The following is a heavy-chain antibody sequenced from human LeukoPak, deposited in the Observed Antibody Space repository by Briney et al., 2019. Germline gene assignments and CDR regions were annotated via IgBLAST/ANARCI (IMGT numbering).Heavy chain of an antibody. V-gene: IGHV6-1*01. J-gene: IGHJ3*02. CDR2: TYYRSKWYN. Sequence: SQPSHSPVPSPGTVNWIRQSPSRGLEWLGRTYYRSKWYNDYAVSVKSRITINPDTSKNQFSLQLNSVTPEDTAVYYCAREYYYDSSGYHDAFDIWGQGTMVTVSS. D-gene: IGHD3-22*01. CDR3: AREYYYDSSGYHDAFDI. CDR1: GTV.